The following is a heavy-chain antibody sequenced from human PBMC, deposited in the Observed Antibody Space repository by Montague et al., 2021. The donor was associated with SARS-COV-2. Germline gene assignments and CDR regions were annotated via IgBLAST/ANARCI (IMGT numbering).Heavy chain of an antibody. J-gene: IGHJ4*02. CDR3: ARTSASSDY. CDR2: TYYRSKWYN. D-gene: IGHD1-26*01. V-gene: IGHV6-1*01. Sequence: CAISGDSVSRNSAAWNWIRQSPSRGLAWLVGTYYRSKWYNDYAVSVKSRITINPDTSKNQISLQLNSVTPEDTAVYYCARTSASSDYWGQGTLVTVSS. CDR1: GDSVSRNSAA.